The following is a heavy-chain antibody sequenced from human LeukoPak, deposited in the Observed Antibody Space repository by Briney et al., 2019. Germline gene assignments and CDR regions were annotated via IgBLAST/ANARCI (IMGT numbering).Heavy chain of an antibody. CDR3: ARDIGSVGLGDWLGIDY. J-gene: IGHJ4*02. Sequence: GGSLRLSCAASGFTFSSYWMSWVRQAPGKGLEWVANIKQDGSEKYYVDSVKGRFTISRDNAKNSLYLQMNSLRAEGTAVYYCARDIGSVGLGDWLGIDYWGQGTLVTVSS. CDR1: GFTFSSYW. CDR2: IKQDGSEK. V-gene: IGHV3-7*03. D-gene: IGHD3-9*01.